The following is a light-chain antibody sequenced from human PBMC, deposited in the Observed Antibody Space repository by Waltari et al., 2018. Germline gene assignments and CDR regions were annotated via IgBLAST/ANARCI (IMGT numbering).Light chain of an antibody. CDR2: GAS. V-gene: IGKV3-20*01. J-gene: IGKJ3*01. CDR3: QQYGRVFT. Sequence: EIVLTQSPGTLSLSPGERATLSCRASQSVSSSYLAWYQRKPGQAPRPLIYGASSRATGIPDRFSGSGSGTDFTLTISRLEPEDFAVYYCQQYGRVFTFGPGTKVDIK. CDR1: QSVSSSY.